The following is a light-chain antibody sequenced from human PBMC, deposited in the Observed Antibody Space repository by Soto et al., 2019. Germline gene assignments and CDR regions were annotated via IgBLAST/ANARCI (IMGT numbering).Light chain of an antibody. V-gene: IGKV3-15*01. CDR1: QSVNNN. CDR2: SAS. CDR3: QHYGYPQWT. Sequence: EIVMTQSPVTLSVSPGERATLSCTASQSVNNNVAWYQQKPGHTPRLLIYSASIGATGTPARFSGSGSGSDFTLTISRLEPEDFAVYYCQHYGYPQWTFGQGTKVDIK. J-gene: IGKJ1*01.